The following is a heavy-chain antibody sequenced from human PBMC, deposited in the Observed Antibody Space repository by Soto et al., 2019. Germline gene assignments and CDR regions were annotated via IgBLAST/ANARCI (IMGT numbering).Heavy chain of an antibody. V-gene: IGHV6-1*01. CDR1: GDSVSSNSAA. CDR3: ARVGYSGYDDNWFDP. CDR2: TYYRSKWYN. D-gene: IGHD5-12*01. J-gene: IGHJ5*02. Sequence: PXQALSLTFAISGDSVSSNSAACNLIRHSPSRGLEWLGRTYYRSKWYNDYAVSVKSRITINPDTSKDQFSLQLNSVTPEDTAVYYCARVGYSGYDDNWFDPWGQGTLVTVSS.